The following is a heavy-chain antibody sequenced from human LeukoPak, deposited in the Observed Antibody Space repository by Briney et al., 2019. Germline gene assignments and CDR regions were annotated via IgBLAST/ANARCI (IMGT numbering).Heavy chain of an antibody. D-gene: IGHD6-19*01. CDR2: IYSGGST. V-gene: IGHV3-53*01. CDR1: GFTVSTNY. Sequence: GGSLRLSCAASGFTVSTNYMSWVRQAPGKGLEWVSVIYSGGSTYYADSVKGRFTISRDNSKNTLYLQMSSLRAEDTAVYYCARVGYSSGWLRDWGQGTLVTVSS. CDR3: ARVGYSSGWLRD. J-gene: IGHJ4*02.